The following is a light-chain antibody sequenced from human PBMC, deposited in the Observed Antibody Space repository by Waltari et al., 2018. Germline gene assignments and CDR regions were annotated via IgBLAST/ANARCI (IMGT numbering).Light chain of an antibody. Sequence: QSALTQPRSVSGSPGQSVTISCTGTSSDVGGYNYVSWYQQHPGKAPKLMIYDVSKRPSGVPDRCSGSKSGNTASLTISGRQAEDEADYYCGSYAGSFRAVFGGGTKLTVL. J-gene: IGLJ2*01. CDR1: SSDVGGYNY. CDR2: DVS. CDR3: GSYAGSFRAV. V-gene: IGLV2-11*01.